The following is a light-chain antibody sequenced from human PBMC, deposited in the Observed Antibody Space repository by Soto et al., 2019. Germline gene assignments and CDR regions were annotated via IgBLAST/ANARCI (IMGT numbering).Light chain of an antibody. V-gene: IGKV3-15*01. J-gene: IGKJ4*01. Sequence: EIVMTQSPDTLSVSPGDRVTLSCRASQSVAINLAWYQHKTGRAPRLLIYAASTRATGIPATFSGSGSGTEFTLTISSVQAEDFAVCYCQQYNNWAPTFGGGVKVEI. CDR3: QQYNNWAPT. CDR2: AAS. CDR1: QSVAIN.